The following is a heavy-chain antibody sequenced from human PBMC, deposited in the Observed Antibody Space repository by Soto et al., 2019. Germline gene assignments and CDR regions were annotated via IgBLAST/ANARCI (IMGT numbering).Heavy chain of an antibody. CDR3: AHSGYGTNFAY. D-gene: IGHD1-1*01. J-gene: IGHJ4*02. Sequence: QITLKESGPTLVKPTQTLTLTCTFSGFSLSTSGVGVGWIRQPPGKALEWLALIYWDDDKRYSPSLKIRLTITKDTSKNQVVLTMTHMDPVDTATYYCAHSGYGTNFAYWGQGTLVTVSS. CDR2: IYWDDDK. CDR1: GFSLSTSGVG. V-gene: IGHV2-5*02.